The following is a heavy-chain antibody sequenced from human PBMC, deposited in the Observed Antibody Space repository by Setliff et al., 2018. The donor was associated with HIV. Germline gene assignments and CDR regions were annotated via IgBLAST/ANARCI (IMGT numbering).Heavy chain of an antibody. CDR1: GFSFNTYA. CDR3: ARDLTLYKL. D-gene: IGHD1-1*01. CDR2: IITNGGTT. V-gene: IGHV3-23*01. Sequence: SLKISCAASGFSFNTYAMTWVRQAPGKGLEWVSSIITNGGTTFYSDSVKGRFTISRDDSNNILYLQMNSLRADDTALYYCARDLTLYKLWGQGTLVTVSS. J-gene: IGHJ4*02.